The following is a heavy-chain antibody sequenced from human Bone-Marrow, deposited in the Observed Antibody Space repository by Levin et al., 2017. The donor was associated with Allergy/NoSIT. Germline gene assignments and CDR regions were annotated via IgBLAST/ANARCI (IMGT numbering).Heavy chain of an antibody. CDR1: GFNFGDFA. CDR2: ITWNSVAI. CDR3: VKSLRDFFYFHMDV. J-gene: IGHJ6*02. Sequence: GGSLRLSCAASGFNFGDFAMHWVRQAPGKGPEWVAGITWNSVAIDYADSVKGRFTISRDNAKNSLYLQMHSLRPEDTALYYCVKSLRDFFYFHMDVWGQGTTVTVSS. V-gene: IGHV3-9*01.